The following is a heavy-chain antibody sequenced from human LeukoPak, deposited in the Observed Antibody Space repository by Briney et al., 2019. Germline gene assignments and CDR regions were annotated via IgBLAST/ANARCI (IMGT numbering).Heavy chain of an antibody. J-gene: IGHJ4*02. CDR2: IHYSGTT. V-gene: IGHV4-39*01. Sequence: SETLSLTCTVSGGSMSNINYYWGWIRQPPRKRLEWIGSIHYSGTTSYNPSLKSRVTISVDTSKNQFSLKLSSVTAADTALYYCASPTVSTGYSQGNFWGQGILVTVSS. CDR1: GGSMSNINYY. CDR3: ASPTVSTGYSQGNF. D-gene: IGHD2-15*01.